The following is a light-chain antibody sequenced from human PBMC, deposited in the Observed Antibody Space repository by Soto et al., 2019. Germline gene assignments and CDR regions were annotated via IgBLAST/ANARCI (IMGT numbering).Light chain of an antibody. CDR3: QQYYIYAT. CDR1: LTISNY. CDR2: RSS. J-gene: IGKJ1*01. V-gene: IGKV1-5*03. Sequence: DIQMTQSPSTLSASVGDRVTITCRGSLTISNYLTWYQQRPGKAPKLLIYRSSILQNGVPSRFSGSGSGTEFTLTITSLQPDDFATYYSQQYYIYATFGPGTRVEI.